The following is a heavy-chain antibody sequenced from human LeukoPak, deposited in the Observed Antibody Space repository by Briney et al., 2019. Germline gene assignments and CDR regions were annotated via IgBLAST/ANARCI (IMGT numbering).Heavy chain of an antibody. D-gene: IGHD3-10*01. J-gene: IGHJ4*02. Sequence: SETLSLTCTVSGDSISSSSSYWGWIRQPPGKGLEWIGSIYYSGSTYYNTSLKSRVTISVDTSNNQFSMKLNSVTAADTAVYYCARGYRYYYGSGSYYIQVKYYFDYWGQGTLVTVSS. CDR2: IYYSGST. CDR1: GDSISSSSSY. CDR3: ARGYRYYYGSGSYYIQVKYYFDY. V-gene: IGHV4-39*01.